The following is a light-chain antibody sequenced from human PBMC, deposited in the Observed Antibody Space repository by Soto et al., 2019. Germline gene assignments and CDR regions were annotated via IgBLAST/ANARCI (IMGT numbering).Light chain of an antibody. CDR3: ATWDGSLNGPV. Sequence: QSVLTQAPSVSGAPGQRVTISCTGSSSNIGAGYDVHWYQQLPGTAPRLLIYTNNQRPSGVPDRFSGSKSGTSASLAISGLQSEDEADYHCATWDGSLNGPVFGGGTQLTVL. J-gene: IGLJ3*02. CDR2: TNN. CDR1: SSNIGAGYD. V-gene: IGLV1-40*01.